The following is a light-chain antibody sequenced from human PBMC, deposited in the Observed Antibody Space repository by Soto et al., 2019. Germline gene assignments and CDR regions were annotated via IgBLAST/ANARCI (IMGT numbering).Light chain of an antibody. CDR2: DDS. Sequence: SYELTQPPSVSVAPGQTTRITCGGNNIGSKRVHWYQQMPGQAPVLVVYDDSDRPSGVPDRFSGSKSGTSASLAISGLRPEDEADYYCAAWDDRLSGLVFGRGTKLTVL. V-gene: IGLV3-21*02. CDR3: AAWDDRLSGLV. CDR1: NIGSKR. J-gene: IGLJ2*01.